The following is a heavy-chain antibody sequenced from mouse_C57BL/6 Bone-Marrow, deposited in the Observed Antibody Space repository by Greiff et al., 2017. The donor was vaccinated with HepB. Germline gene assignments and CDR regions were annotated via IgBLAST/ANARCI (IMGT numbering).Heavy chain of an antibody. J-gene: IGHJ3*01. V-gene: IGHV1-50*01. D-gene: IGHD4-1*01. CDR2: INPSDSYT. Sequence: QVQLQQPGAELVKPGASVKLSCQASGYTFTSYWMQWVKQRPGQGLEWIGEINPSDSYTNYNQKFKGKATLTVDTSSSTAYMQLSSLTSEDSAVYYGARGDNWAWFAYWGQGTLVTVSA. CDR1: GYTFTSYW. CDR3: ARGDNWAWFAY.